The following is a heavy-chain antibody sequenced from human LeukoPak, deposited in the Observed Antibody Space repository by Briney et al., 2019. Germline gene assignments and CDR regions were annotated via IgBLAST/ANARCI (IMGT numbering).Heavy chain of an antibody. CDR2: ISSSGSTI. CDR1: GFTFSSYE. V-gene: IGHV3-48*03. Sequence: PGGSLRLSCAASGFTFSSYEMNWVRQAPGKGLEWASYISSSGSTIYYADSVKGRFTISRDNAKNSLYLQMNSLRAEDTAVYYCARETEHYYDSSGYDYWGQGTLVTVSS. D-gene: IGHD3-22*01. CDR3: ARETEHYYDSSGYDY. J-gene: IGHJ4*02.